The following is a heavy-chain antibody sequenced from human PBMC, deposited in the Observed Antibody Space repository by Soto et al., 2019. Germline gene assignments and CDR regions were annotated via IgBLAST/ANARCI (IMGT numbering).Heavy chain of an antibody. D-gene: IGHD4-17*01. CDR2: IYYSGST. CDR3: ARLEHGDYGSDFAY. CDR1: GGSISSSSYY. J-gene: IGHJ4*02. Sequence: SETLSLTCTVSGGSISSSSYYWGWIRQPPGKGLEWIGSIYYSGSTYYNPSLKSRVTISVDTSKNQFSLKLSSVTAADTAVYYCARLEHGDYGSDFAYWGQGTLVTVSS. V-gene: IGHV4-39*01.